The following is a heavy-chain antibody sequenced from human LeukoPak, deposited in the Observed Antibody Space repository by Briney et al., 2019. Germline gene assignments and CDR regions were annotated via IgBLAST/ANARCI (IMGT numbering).Heavy chain of an antibody. Sequence: SVKVSCKXSGGTFSSYAISWVRQAPGQGLEWMGGIIPIFGTANYTQKFQGRVTITADESTSTAYMELSSLRSEDTAVYYCARDFVGATGYYYYYMDVWGKGTTVTVSS. V-gene: IGHV1-69*13. D-gene: IGHD1-26*01. J-gene: IGHJ6*03. CDR3: ARDFVGATGYYYYYMDV. CDR1: GGTFSSYA. CDR2: IIPIFGTA.